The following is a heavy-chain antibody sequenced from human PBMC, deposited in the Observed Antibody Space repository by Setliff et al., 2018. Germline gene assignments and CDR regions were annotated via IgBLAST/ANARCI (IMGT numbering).Heavy chain of an antibody. CDR1: GYSISSGYY. J-gene: IGHJ6*02. Sequence: SETLSLTCAVSGYSISSGYYWGWIRQPPGKGLEWIGSIYHSGSTYYNPSLKSRVTISVDTSKNQFSLKLSSVTAADTAVYYCARGGYYYDSSGYYQASYYYYYGMDVWGQGTTVTVSS. D-gene: IGHD3-22*01. V-gene: IGHV4-38-2*01. CDR2: IYHSGST. CDR3: ARGGYYYDSSGYYQASYYYYYGMDV.